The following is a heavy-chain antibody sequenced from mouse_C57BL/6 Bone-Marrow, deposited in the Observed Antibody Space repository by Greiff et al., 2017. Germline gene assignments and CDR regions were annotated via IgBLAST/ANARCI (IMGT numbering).Heavy chain of an antibody. J-gene: IGHJ4*01. CDR1: GYSITSDYA. D-gene: IGHD2-1*01. CDR3: AKYGNYPYYGLDN. CDR2: INYSGTT. Sequence: EVQLQESGPGLVKPSQSLSLTCTVTGYSITSDYAWNWIRQFPGKKLEWMGYINYSGTTSYNPSLKSRISITRDSSKNQFFLQLNSMNSEDTATYFCAKYGNYPYYGLDNWGQGTSVTVSS. V-gene: IGHV3-2*02.